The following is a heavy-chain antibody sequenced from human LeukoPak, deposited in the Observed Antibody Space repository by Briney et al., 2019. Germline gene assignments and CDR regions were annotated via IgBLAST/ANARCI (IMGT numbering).Heavy chain of an antibody. CDR1: GDXISIGXXR. CDR3: ARGSIYYYYYMDV. Sequence: VSGDXISIGXXRGRWIRXXPXXGREWIGYIYYIGTAYYNPSLRSRAALSTDTSKNQFSLKLNSVTVADSAVYYCARGSIYYYYYMDVWGKGTTVTVSS. J-gene: IGHJ6*03. CDR2: IYYIGTA. V-gene: IGHV4-30-4*01.